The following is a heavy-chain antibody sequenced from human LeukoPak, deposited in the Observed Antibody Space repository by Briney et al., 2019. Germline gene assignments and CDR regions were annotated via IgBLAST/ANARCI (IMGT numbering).Heavy chain of an antibody. CDR2: ISGSGGST. CDR3: AKDARDFDAFDI. Sequence: PGGSLRLSCAASGFTFSSFAMSWVRQAPGKGLEWVSVISGSGGSTYYADSVKGRFTTSRDNSKNTLYLQMNSLRAEDTAVYYCAKDARDFDAFDIWGQGTMVTVSS. V-gene: IGHV3-23*01. J-gene: IGHJ3*02. D-gene: IGHD2-21*02. CDR1: GFTFSSFA.